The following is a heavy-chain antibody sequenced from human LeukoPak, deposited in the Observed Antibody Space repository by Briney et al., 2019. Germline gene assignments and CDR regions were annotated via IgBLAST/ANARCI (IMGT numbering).Heavy chain of an antibody. CDR2: MSDIGPNT. D-gene: IGHD3-3*01. CDR3: ARRLSLRFDAFAI. CDR1: GFGVSDYA. V-gene: IGHV3-23*01. J-gene: IGHJ3*02. Sequence: QPGGSLRLSCAASGFGVSDYAMTWIRQSPGKGLEWVSSMSDIGPNTYYADSVKGRFTISRDTSKNTVFLQMNSLRAEDTALYYCARRLSLRFDAFAIWGPGTMVTVSS.